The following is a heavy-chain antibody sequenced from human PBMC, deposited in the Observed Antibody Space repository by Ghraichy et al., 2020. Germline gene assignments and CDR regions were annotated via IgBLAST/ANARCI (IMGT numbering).Heavy chain of an antibody. D-gene: IGHD2-8*01. V-gene: IGHV3-23*01. CDR1: GFTFGSYG. CDR3: AYYCTSGTSCYLVDV. CDR2: IHSGGFT. Sequence: GRSLRLSCSASGFTFGSYGMSWVRQAPGKGLEWVSSIHSGGFTFYADSVRGRFTISRDNSENTLHLQMSSLRAEDTAVYYCAYYCTSGTSCYLVDVWGQGTTVTVSS. J-gene: IGHJ6*02.